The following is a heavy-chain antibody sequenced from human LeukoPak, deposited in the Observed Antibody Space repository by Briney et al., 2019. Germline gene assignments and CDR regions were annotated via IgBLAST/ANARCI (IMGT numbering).Heavy chain of an antibody. V-gene: IGHV4-39*01. CDR2: IYYSGST. CDR3: ARLYYDSSGYYQICYFDY. CDR1: GGSISNSSYY. D-gene: IGHD3-22*01. Sequence: PSETLSLTGTVSGGSISNSSYYWGWIRQPPGKGLEWIGSIYYSGSTYYNPSLKSRVTISVDTSRNQFSLNLSSVTAADTAVYYCARLYYDSSGYYQICYFDYWGQGTLVTVSS. J-gene: IGHJ4*02.